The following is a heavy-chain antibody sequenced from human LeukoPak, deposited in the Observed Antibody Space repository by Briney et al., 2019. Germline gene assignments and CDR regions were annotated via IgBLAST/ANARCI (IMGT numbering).Heavy chain of an antibody. V-gene: IGHV1-2*02. J-gene: IGHJ3*02. Sequence: ASVKVSCKASGYTFTGYYMHWVRQAPGQGLEWMGWINPNSGGTNYAQKFQGRLTVTRDTSFNTAYMELSSLRSDDTAVYYCARDSYYYENSAETNHVFDIWGQGTMVTVSS. CDR1: GYTFTGYY. D-gene: IGHD3-22*01. CDR3: ARDSYYYENSAETNHVFDI. CDR2: INPNSGGT.